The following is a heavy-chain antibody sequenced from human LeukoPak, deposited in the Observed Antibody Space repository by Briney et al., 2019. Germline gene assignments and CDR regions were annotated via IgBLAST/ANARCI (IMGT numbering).Heavy chain of an antibody. CDR2: IYTSGST. CDR3: ARGSSSWFDWYFDL. V-gene: IGHV4-4*07. Sequence: SETLSLTCTVSGGSISSYYWSWIRQPAGKGLEWIGRIYTSGSTDYNPSLKSRVTMSVDTSKNQFSLKLSSVTAADTAVYYCARGSSSWFDWYFDLWGRGTLVTVSS. J-gene: IGHJ2*01. CDR1: GGSISSYY. D-gene: IGHD6-13*01.